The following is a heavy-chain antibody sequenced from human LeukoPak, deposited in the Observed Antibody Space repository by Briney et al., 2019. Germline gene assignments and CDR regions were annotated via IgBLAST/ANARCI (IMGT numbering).Heavy chain of an antibody. D-gene: IGHD4-17*01. V-gene: IGHV4-59*01. Sequence: PSETLSLTCTASGGSISSFYWSWIRQPPGKGLEWIGYINYSGSTTYNPSLKSRVTISVNTSKNQFSLKLSYVTAADTAVYYCARGGYGDYVTWGQGTLVTVSS. CDR1: GGSISSFY. J-gene: IGHJ5*02. CDR3: ARGGYGDYVT. CDR2: INYSGST.